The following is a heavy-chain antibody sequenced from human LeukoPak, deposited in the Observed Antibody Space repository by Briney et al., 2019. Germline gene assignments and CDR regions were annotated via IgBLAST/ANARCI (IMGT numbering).Heavy chain of an antibody. CDR2: IKTDGSEK. J-gene: IGHJ3*02. Sequence: GGSLRLSCEGSGFTFSNYWMGWVRQAPGKGLQWVANIKTDGSEKYYVDSVKGRFTISRDNAKNSLYLQMNNLRAEDTAVYYCARQRFCSSTSCPRDAFDIWGQGTMVTVSS. V-gene: IGHV3-7*01. CDR3: ARQRFCSSTSCPRDAFDI. CDR1: GFTFSNYW. D-gene: IGHD2-2*01.